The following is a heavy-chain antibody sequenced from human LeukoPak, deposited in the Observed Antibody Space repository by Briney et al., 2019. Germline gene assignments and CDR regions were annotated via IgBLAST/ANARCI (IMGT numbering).Heavy chain of an antibody. Sequence: GGSLRLSCAASGFTFDDYAMHWVRQAPGKGLEWVSGISWNSGSIGYADSVKGRFTISRDNAKNSLYLQMNSLRAEDTALYYCAKARSSGWHGGPPRIYFDDWGQGTLVTVSS. CDR1: GFTFDDYA. D-gene: IGHD6-19*01. J-gene: IGHJ4*02. CDR3: AKARSSGWHGGPPRIYFDD. V-gene: IGHV3-9*01. CDR2: ISWNSGSI.